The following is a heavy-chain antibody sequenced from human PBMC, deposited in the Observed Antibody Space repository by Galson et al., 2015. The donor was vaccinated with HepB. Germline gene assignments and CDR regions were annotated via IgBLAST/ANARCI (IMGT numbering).Heavy chain of an antibody. CDR2: ISGSGGST. J-gene: IGHJ4*02. D-gene: IGHD5-18*01. V-gene: IGHV3-23*01. CDR1: GFTFSSYA. CDR3: AKLRGIQLWLPLFDY. Sequence: SLRLSCAASGFTFSSYAMSWVRQAPGKGLEWVSAISGSGGSTYYADSVKGRFTISRDNSKNTLYLQMNSLRAEDTAVYYCAKLRGIQLWLPLFDYWGQGTLVTVSS.